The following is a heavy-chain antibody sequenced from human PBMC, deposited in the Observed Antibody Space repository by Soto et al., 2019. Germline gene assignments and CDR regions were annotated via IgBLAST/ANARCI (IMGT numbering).Heavy chain of an antibody. V-gene: IGHV3-21*06. J-gene: IGHJ4*02. D-gene: IGHD1-26*01. CDR2: ISGTSSYI. CDR1: GFTFSNYN. CDR3: ARGVGAVTGREEY. Sequence: EVQLVESGGGLVKPGGSLRLSCVVSGFTFSNYNMNWVRQAPGKGLEWVSSISGTSSYIYYGDSVKGRFTISRYNAKNSLYLQMNSLRAEDTAVYYCARGVGAVTGREEYWGQGTLVTVSS.